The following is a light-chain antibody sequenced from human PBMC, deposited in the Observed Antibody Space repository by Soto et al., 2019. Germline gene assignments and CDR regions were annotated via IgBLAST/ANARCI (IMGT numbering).Light chain of an antibody. CDR3: ATLDDTLNGRV. Sequence: QSVLTQPPSASGTPGQRVTISCSGSSSNIGSNSVNWYHQVAGTAPKLLIHSDNQRPSGVPDRFSGSKSGTSASLAISGLQSGDEADYYCATLDDTLNGRVFGGGTKVTVL. CDR1: SSNIGSNS. V-gene: IGLV1-44*01. CDR2: SDN. J-gene: IGLJ3*02.